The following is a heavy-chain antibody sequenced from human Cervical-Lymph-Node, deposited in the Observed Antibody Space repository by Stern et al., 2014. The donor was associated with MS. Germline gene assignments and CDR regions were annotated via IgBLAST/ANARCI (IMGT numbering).Heavy chain of an antibody. CDR1: GFTFSSYS. D-gene: IGHD6-6*01. J-gene: IGHJ4*02. Sequence: EVQLVESGGGLVQPGGSLRLSCAASGFTFSSYSMNWVRQAPGKGLEWVSYISSSSSTIYYADSVKGRFTISRDNAKNSLYLQMNSLRAEDTAVYYCARGSSSSLKYFDYWGQGTLVTVSS. CDR3: ARGSSSSLKYFDY. V-gene: IGHV3-48*01. CDR2: ISSSSSTI.